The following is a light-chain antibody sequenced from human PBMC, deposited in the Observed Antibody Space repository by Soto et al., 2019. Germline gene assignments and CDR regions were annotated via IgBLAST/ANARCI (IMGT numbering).Light chain of an antibody. CDR1: QSVSNY. V-gene: IGKV3-11*01. J-gene: IGKJ2*01. CDR3: QQRNDWPPYT. Sequence: EIVLTQSPATLSLSPGERATLSCRASQSVSNYLAWYQHKPGQAPRLLIYDASNSATGIPARFSGSGSGTDFTLTISSLEPEDVAVYYCQQRNDWPPYTFGQGTKLEIK. CDR2: DAS.